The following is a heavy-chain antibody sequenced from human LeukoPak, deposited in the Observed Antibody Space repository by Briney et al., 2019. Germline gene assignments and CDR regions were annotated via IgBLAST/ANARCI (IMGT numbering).Heavy chain of an antibody. CDR1: GGSISSSNW. V-gene: IGHV4-4*02. CDR2: IYHSGST. J-gene: IGHJ4*02. CDR3: ARHPPRLSSDPNNDLTK. D-gene: IGHD1/OR15-1a*01. Sequence: SETLSLTCAVCGGSISSSNWWSWVRQPPGKGLEWIGEIYHSGSTNYNPSLKSRVTISVDKSKNQFSLKLSSVTAADTAVYYCARHPPRLSSDPNNDLTKGGQGTLVTVS.